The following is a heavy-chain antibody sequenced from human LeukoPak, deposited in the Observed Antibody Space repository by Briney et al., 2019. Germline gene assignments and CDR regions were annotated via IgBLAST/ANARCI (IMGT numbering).Heavy chain of an antibody. Sequence: GSLRLSCAASGFTFSSYSMNWVRQAPGKGLEWVSSISTSSSHIYYADSVKGRFTISRDNAKNSLYLQMNSLRAEDTAVYYCARGVGKNNGCHDSWGQGTLVIVSS. CDR3: ARGVGKNNGCHDS. J-gene: IGHJ5*01. CDR2: ISTSSSHI. V-gene: IGHV3-21*01. D-gene: IGHD3-10*01. CDR1: GFTFSSYS.